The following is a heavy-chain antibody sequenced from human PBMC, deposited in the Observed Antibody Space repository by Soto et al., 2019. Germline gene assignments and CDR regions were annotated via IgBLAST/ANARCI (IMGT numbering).Heavy chain of an antibody. CDR2: ISYNGSKK. V-gene: IGHV3-30*03. CDR1: GFTFSSHG. Sequence: PGGSLRLSCAGSGFTFSSHGIHWVRQAPGKGLEWVAGISYNGSKKYHADSVKGRFIISRDNSENTLYLQMNSLRAEDTALYYCARDCSSSSCSVWRYWGQGTQVTVSS. D-gene: IGHD2-2*01. J-gene: IGHJ4*02. CDR3: ARDCSSSSCSVWRY.